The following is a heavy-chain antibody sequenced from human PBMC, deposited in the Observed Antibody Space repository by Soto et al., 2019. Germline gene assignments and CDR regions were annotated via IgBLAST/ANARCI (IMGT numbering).Heavy chain of an antibody. J-gene: IGHJ6*02. Sequence: EVQLVESGGGLVKPGGSLRLSCAASGFTFSSYSMNWVRQAPGKGLEWVSSISSSSSYIYYADSMKGRFTISRDNAKNSLYLQMNSLRAEDTAVYYCARDWGYSSSWPTHGMDVWGQGTTVTVSS. V-gene: IGHV3-21*01. CDR1: GFTFSSYS. CDR2: ISSSSSYI. CDR3: ARDWGYSSSWPTHGMDV. D-gene: IGHD6-13*01.